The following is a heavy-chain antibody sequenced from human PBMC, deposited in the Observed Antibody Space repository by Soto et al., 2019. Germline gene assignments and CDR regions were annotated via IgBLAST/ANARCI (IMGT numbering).Heavy chain of an antibody. J-gene: IGHJ4*02. D-gene: IGHD6-19*01. CDR3: ASAAVTGTAGPDF. V-gene: IGHV1-2*02. Sequence: ASVKVSCKASGYTFSGFYMHWVRQAPGQGLEWIGWINPNSGGTKSAEKFQGRVTMTRDTSISTAYMELSRLTSDDTAVYYCASAAVTGTAGPDFWGQGTQVTVSS. CDR1: GYTFSGFY. CDR2: INPNSGGT.